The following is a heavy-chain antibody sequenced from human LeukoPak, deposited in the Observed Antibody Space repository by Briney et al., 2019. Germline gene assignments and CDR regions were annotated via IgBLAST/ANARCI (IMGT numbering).Heavy chain of an antibody. CDR2: INPGGGST. CDR3: ARGSGYYAGIYYYYYMDV. D-gene: IGHD3-3*01. Sequence: ASVKVSCKASGYTFTTYYMHWVRQAPGQGLEWMGIINPGGGSTSYAQKFQGRVTMTRDMSTSTVYMELSSLRSEDTAVYYCARGSGYYAGIYYYYYMDVWGKGTTVTVSS. J-gene: IGHJ6*03. CDR1: GYTFTTYY. V-gene: IGHV1-46*01.